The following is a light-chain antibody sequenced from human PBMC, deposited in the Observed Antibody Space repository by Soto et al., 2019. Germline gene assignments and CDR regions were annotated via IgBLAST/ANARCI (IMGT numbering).Light chain of an antibody. CDR3: QQSYTTPIT. Sequence: DIQMTQSPSSLSASVGDRVTITCRASQYISNYLNGYQQKPGKAPKLLIYAASTLQSGVPSRFSVSGSWTDFTLTVSSLEHEDFTTYYFQQSYTTPITFGQGTRLEI. CDR2: AAS. CDR1: QYISNY. V-gene: IGKV1-39*01. J-gene: IGKJ5*01.